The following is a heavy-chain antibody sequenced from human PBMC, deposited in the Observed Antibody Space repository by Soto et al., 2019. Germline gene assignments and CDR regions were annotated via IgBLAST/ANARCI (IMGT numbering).Heavy chain of an antibody. Sequence: DVQLVESGGGLIQPGESLRLSCAAFGLTISGKKYVAWVRQAPGKGLEWVSALYGVDGSFYADSVKGRLTTSSDSSKTTVYLQMNDLRPDDTAVYYCATWHEREHAYDVWGQGTTVTVSS. D-gene: IGHD1-1*01. CDR3: ATWHEREHAYDV. J-gene: IGHJ3*01. CDR2: LYGVDGS. V-gene: IGHV3-53*01. CDR1: GLTISGKKY.